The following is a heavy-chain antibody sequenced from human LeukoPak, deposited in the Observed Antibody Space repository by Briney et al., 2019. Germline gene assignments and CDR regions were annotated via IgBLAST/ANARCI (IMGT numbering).Heavy chain of an antibody. CDR1: GFTSSSYS. J-gene: IGHJ4*02. CDR2: ISSSSSYI. D-gene: IGHD1-26*01. Sequence: NPGGSLRLSCAASGFTSSSYSMNWVRQAPGKGLEWVSSISSSSSYIYYADSVKGRFTISRDNAKNSLYLQMNSLRAEDTAVYYCARSSGSYFDYWGQGTLVTVSS. CDR3: ARSSGSYFDY. V-gene: IGHV3-21*01.